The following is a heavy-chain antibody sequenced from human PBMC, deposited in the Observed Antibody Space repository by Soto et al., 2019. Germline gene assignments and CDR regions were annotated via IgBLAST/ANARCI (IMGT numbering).Heavy chain of an antibody. J-gene: IGHJ4*02. CDR3: AKETSGYYDFWSGYYYFDY. V-gene: IGHV3-30*18. CDR1: GFTFSSYG. Sequence: QVQLVESGGGVVQPGRSLRLSCAASGFTFSSYGMHWVRQAPGKGLEWVAVISYDGSNKYYADSVKGRFTISRDNSKNTLYLQMNSLRAEDTAVYYCAKETSGYYDFWSGYYYFDYWGQGTLVTVSS. D-gene: IGHD3-3*01. CDR2: ISYDGSNK.